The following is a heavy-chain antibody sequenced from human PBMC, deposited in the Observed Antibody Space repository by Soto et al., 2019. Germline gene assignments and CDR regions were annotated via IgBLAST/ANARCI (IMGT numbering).Heavy chain of an antibody. CDR1: GYTFSDYY. J-gene: IGHJ4*02. V-gene: IGHV1-2*02. CDR3: ARENGYGLRTYYYDSSGYYYDY. Sequence: ASVKVSCKASGYTFSDYYIHWVRQAPGQGLEWMGWINPNSGGTNYAQKFQGRVTMTRDTSISTAYMELSRLRSDDTAVYYCARENGYGLRTYYYDSSGYYYDYWGQGTLVTVSS. CDR2: INPNSGGT. D-gene: IGHD3-22*01.